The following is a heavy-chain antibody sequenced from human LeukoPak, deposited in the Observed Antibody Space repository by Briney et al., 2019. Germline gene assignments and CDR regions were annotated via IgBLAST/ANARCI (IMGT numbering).Heavy chain of an antibody. CDR2: MYQDGTEK. CDR3: ARDRGYSTFYI. CDR1: RFTFSTYR. J-gene: IGHJ3*02. V-gene: IGHV3-7*05. Sequence: GGALRLSCAASRFTFSTYRMSWVRQAPGKGLEWVANMYQDGTEKNYVDSVKSRITISRDNAKNLLYVQMNSLRAEDTAVYYCARDRGYSTFYIWGQGTMVTVSS. D-gene: IGHD5-18*01.